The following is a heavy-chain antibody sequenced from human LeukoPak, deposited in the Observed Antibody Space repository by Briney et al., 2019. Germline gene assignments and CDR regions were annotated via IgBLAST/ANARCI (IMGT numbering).Heavy chain of an antibody. CDR1: GYRFVTYW. CDR3: ARHRRYYDTSDYYYGYFDY. CDR2: IYPGDSDA. D-gene: IGHD3-22*01. V-gene: IGHV5-51*01. J-gene: IGHJ4*02. Sequence: GESLKISCKGSGYRFVTYWIGWVRQMPGKGLEWRAIIYPGDSDARYSPSFQGQSPLSVDKSITTAYLQWSSLKESDTAMYYCARHRRYYDTSDYYYGYFDYWGQGTLVTVSS.